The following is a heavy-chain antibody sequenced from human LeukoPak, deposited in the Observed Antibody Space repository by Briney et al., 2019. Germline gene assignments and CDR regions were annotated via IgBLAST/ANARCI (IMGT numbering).Heavy chain of an antibody. J-gene: IGHJ5*02. CDR1: GGSFSGYY. Sequence: PSETLSLTCAVYGGSFSGYYWSWIRQPPGKGLEWIGEINHSGSTNYNPSLKSRVTISVDTSKNQFSLKLSSVTAADTAVYYCARGRRYCSSTSCYSFGHWFDPWGQGTLVTVSS. CDR2: INHSGST. D-gene: IGHD2-2*01. V-gene: IGHV4-34*01. CDR3: ARGRRYCSSTSCYSFGHWFDP.